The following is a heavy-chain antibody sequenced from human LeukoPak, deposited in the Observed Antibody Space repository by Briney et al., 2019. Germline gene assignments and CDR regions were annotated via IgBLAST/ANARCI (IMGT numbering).Heavy chain of an antibody. J-gene: IGHJ4*02. Sequence: SETLSLTCTVSGGSISNYYWSWIRQPPGKGLEWIGYIYYSGTTNCNPSLKSRVTMSLDTSKNQFSLRLSSVAAADTAVYYRARDLGYSSGWYDYWGQGTLVTVSS. V-gene: IGHV4-59*01. CDR2: IYYSGTT. CDR1: GGSISNYY. D-gene: IGHD6-19*01. CDR3: ARDLGYSSGWYDY.